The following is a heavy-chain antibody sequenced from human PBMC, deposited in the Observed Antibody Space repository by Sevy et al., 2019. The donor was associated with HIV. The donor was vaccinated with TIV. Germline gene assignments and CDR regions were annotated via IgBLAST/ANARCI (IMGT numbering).Heavy chain of an antibody. V-gene: IGHV3-30*02. CDR2: IGHDGNKY. J-gene: IGHJ5*02. CDR3: AKDYCIGNDCFLGWFDP. Sequence: GGSLRLSCAASGFTLSSVGIHWVRLTPGTGLEWLAFIGHDGNKYFYGASVKGRITTSRDNSKNTVSLQMNSLRVEDMAIYYCAKDYCIGNDCFLGWFDPRGQGTVVTVSS. D-gene: IGHD2-15*01. CDR1: GFTLSSVG.